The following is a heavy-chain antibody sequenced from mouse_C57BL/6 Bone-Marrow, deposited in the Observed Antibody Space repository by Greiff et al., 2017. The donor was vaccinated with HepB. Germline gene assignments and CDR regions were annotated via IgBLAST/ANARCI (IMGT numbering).Heavy chain of an antibody. CDR2: IDPSDSYT. CDR3: GTQGNYAFDY. V-gene: IGHV1-50*01. CDR1: GYTFTSYW. J-gene: IGHJ2*01. D-gene: IGHD2-1*01. Sequence: QVQLQQPGAELVKPGASVKLSCKASGYTFTSYWMQWVKQRPGQGLEWIGEIDPSDSYTNYNQKFKGKATLTVDTSSSTAYMQLSSLTSEDSAVYYCGTQGNYAFDYWGKGTTRTVSS.